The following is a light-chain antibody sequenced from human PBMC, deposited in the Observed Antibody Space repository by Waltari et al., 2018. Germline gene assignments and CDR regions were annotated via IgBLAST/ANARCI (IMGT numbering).Light chain of an antibody. J-gene: IGKJ2*01. CDR3: QQRSNWPPEYT. V-gene: IGKV3-11*01. CDR2: DAS. CDR1: QSVSSY. Sequence: EIVLTQSPATLSLSPGERATLSCRASQSVSSYLAWYQQKPGQAPRLLIYDASNRATGIPARFSGSGSGTDFALTISSLGPEDVAVYYCQQRSNWPPEYTFGQGTKLEIK.